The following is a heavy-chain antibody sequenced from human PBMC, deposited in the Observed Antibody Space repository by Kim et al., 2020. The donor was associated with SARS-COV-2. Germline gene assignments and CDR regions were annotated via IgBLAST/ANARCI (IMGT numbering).Heavy chain of an antibody. Sequence: GGSLRLSCAVSGFTFDDLAMHWIRQAPGKGLEWVSGISWDSGRIGYADSVKGRFTISRDNAKNSLYLQMNSLRVEDTALYYCIKEQNPVGLDYWGQGTLVAVSA. CDR2: ISWDSGRI. V-gene: IGHV3-9*01. CDR1: GFTFDDLA. CDR3: IKEQNPVGLDY. J-gene: IGHJ4*02.